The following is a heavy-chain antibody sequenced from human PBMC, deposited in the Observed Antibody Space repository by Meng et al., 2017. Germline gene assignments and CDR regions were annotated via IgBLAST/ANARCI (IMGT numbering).Heavy chain of an antibody. CDR2: IVVGSGNT. Sequence: SVKVSCKASGFTFTSSAVQWVRQARGQRLEWIGWIVVGSGNTNYAQKFQERVTITRDMSTSTAYMELNSLRSEDTAVYYCAAGVMVRGAGSMDVWGQGTTVTVSS. J-gene: IGHJ6*02. D-gene: IGHD3-10*01. CDR1: GFTFTSSA. V-gene: IGHV1-58*01. CDR3: AAGVMVRGAGSMDV.